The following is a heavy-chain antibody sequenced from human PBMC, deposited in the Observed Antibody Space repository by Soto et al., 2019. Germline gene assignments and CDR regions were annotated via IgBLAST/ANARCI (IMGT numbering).Heavy chain of an antibody. D-gene: IGHD1-26*01. CDR2: IIPIFGTA. V-gene: IGHV1-69*13. CDR3: ARDSREGGSYRSYYYYGMDV. CDR1: GGTFGRYA. Sequence: GASVKVSCKASGGTFGRYAIRWVRQAPGKGLEWMGGIIPIFGTANYAQKFQGRVTITADESTSTAYMELSSLRSEDTAVYYCARDSREGGSYRSYYYYGMDVWGQGTTVTVSS. J-gene: IGHJ6*02.